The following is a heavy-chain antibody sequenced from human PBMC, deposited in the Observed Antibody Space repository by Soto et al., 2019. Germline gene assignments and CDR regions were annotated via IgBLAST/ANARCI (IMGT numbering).Heavy chain of an antibody. J-gene: IGHJ4*02. V-gene: IGHV1-69*06. CDR3: ARNSLNCGGDCLPFDY. Sequence: QVQLVQSGAEVKKPGSSVKVSCKASGGTFSSYAISWVRQAPGQGLEWMGGIIPIFGTANYAQKSQGRVTITADKSTSTAYMELSSLRSEDTAVYYCARNSLNCGGDCLPFDYWGQGTLVTVSS. CDR2: IIPIFGTA. CDR1: GGTFSSYA. D-gene: IGHD2-21*02.